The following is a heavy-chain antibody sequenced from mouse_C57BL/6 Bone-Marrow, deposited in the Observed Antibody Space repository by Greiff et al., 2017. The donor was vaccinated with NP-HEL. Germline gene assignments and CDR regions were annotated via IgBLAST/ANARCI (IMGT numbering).Heavy chain of an antibody. CDR2: IDPSDSYT. CDR1: GYTFTSYW. V-gene: IGHV1-50*01. Sequence: QVQLQQPGAELVKPGASVKLSCKASGYTFTSYWMQWVKQRPGQGLEWIGEIDPSDSYTNYNQKFKGKATLTVDTSSSTAYMQLSSLTSEDSAVYDCAREGDGYYVDYWGQGTTLTVSS. CDR3: AREGDGYYVDY. D-gene: IGHD2-3*01. J-gene: IGHJ2*01.